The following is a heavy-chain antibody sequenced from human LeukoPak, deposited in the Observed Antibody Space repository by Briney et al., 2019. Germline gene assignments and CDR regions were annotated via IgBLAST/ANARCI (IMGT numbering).Heavy chain of an antibody. D-gene: IGHD5-24*01. CDR1: GFTFSSYA. Sequence: QPGRSLRLSCAASGFTFSSYAMHWVRQAPGKGLEGVAVISYDGSNKYYADSVKGRFTISRDNSKNTLYLQMNSLRAEDTAVYYCARDPGDGYNYYYFDYWGQGTLVTVSS. CDR2: ISYDGSNK. CDR3: ARDPGDGYNYYYFDY. J-gene: IGHJ4*02. V-gene: IGHV3-30-3*01.